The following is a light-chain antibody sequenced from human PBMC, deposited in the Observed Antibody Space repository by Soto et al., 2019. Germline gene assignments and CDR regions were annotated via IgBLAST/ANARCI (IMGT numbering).Light chain of an antibody. Sequence: QSALTQPASVSGSPGQSITISCTGTTSDIGTYSYVSWYQQHAGKAPKLIIYEVSHRPSGVSNRFSGSKSGSTASLTISGLQADDEADYYCCSYAGSYTFYVFGTGTKVTVL. J-gene: IGLJ1*01. CDR2: EVS. V-gene: IGLV2-14*01. CDR1: TSDIGTYSY. CDR3: CSYAGSYTFYV.